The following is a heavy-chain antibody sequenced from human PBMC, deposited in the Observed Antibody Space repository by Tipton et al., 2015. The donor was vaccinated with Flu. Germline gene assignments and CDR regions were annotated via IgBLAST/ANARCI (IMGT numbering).Heavy chain of an antibody. J-gene: IGHJ4*02. CDR2: IYYSGTT. D-gene: IGHD5-24*01. CDR3: ARVGDGYAYDY. CDR1: GGSISSYTYY. Sequence: TLSLTCTVSGGSISSYTYYWGWFRQSPGTGLEWIGSIYYSGTTYYNPSLKSRVTISVDTSKNQFSLKLSSVTAADTAMYYCARVGDGYAYDYWGQGTLVTVSS. V-gene: IGHV4-39*07.